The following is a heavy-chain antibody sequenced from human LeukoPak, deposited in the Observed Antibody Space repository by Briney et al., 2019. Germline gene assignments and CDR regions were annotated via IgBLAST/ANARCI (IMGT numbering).Heavy chain of an antibody. CDR1: GGSISSSSYY. D-gene: IGHD7-27*01. Sequence: SETLSLTCTVSGGSISSSSYYWGWIRQPPGKGLEWIGSIYYSGSTYYNPSLKSRVTISVDTSKNQFSLKLSSVTAADTAVYYCARSGDHFALDIWGQGTMVTVSS. J-gene: IGHJ3*02. CDR3: ARSGDHFALDI. CDR2: IYYSGST. V-gene: IGHV4-39*07.